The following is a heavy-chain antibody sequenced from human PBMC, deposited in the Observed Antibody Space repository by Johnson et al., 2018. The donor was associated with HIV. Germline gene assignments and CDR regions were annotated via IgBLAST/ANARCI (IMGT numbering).Heavy chain of an antibody. D-gene: IGHD1-26*01. CDR3: AREGVGTTSDDAFDI. V-gene: IGHV3-30*03. CDR1: GFNFSTYD. CDR2: ISYDGSNK. J-gene: IGHJ3*02. Sequence: QVQLVESGGGLVQPGGSLRLSCAAYGFNFSTYDMHWLRQAPGKGLEWVAVISYDGSNKYYPDSVKCRFTISRDNSKNTLYLQMNSLRAEDTALYYCAREGVGTTSDDAFDIWGQGTMVTVSS.